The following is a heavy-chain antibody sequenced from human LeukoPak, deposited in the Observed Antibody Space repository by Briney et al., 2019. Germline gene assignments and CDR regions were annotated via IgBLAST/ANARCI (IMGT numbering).Heavy chain of an antibody. D-gene: IGHD2-21*02. CDR2: INPNSGGT. J-gene: IGHJ4*02. Sequence: ASVKVSCKASGYTFTDYYMHWVRQAPGQGLEWMGWINPNSGGTNYAQKFQGRVTMTRETSISTAYMELSRLGSDDTAVYYCASTIVVLTAGAFDYWGQGTLVTVSS. CDR3: ASTIVVLTAGAFDY. V-gene: IGHV1-2*02. CDR1: GYTFTDYY.